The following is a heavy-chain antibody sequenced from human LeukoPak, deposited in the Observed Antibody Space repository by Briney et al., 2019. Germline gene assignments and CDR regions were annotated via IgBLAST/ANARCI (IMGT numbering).Heavy chain of an antibody. CDR3: ARGLWTQPGLVPFNY. CDR1: GDSIISYY. J-gene: IGHJ4*02. Sequence: SETLSLTCSVSGDSIISYYWNWLRQSPGKGLEWIGNIHHFGRTEYNSSLRSRVTMFLDSSKNQFSLKLTSVTPTDTAVYYCARGLWTQPGLVPFNYWGQGILVILSS. D-gene: IGHD5-18*01. CDR2: IHHFGRT. V-gene: IGHV4-59*01.